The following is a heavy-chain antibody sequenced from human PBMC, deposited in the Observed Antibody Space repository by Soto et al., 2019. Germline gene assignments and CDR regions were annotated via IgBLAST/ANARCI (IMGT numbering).Heavy chain of an antibody. J-gene: IGHJ6*02. V-gene: IGHV1-69*13. CDR2: IIPIFGTA. Sequence: SVNVSCKASGGTFSSYAISWVRQAPLQVLELMVGIIPIFGTANYSQKFQGRVTITADESTSTAYMELSSLRSEDTAVYYCARDLKRYYDSSGYGYYYYGMDVWGQGNTVTVSS. CDR3: ARDLKRYYDSSGYGYYYYGMDV. CDR1: GGTFSSYA. D-gene: IGHD3-22*01.